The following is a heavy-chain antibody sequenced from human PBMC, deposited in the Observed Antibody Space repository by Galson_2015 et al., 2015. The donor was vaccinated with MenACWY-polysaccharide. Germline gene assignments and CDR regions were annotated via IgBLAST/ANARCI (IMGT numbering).Heavy chain of an antibody. J-gene: IGHJ4*01. V-gene: IGHV3-48*01. Sequence: SLRLSCAVSGFTFSSYLMTWVRQAPGKGLEWVSYIGTSSSTISYADSVKGRFTISRDNAENSLYLQMNNLRVEDTAVYYCARGYMVRGGYFDPWGHGTLVTVSS. CDR2: IGTSSSTI. D-gene: IGHD3-10*01. CDR1: GFTFSSYL. CDR3: ARGYMVRGGYFDP.